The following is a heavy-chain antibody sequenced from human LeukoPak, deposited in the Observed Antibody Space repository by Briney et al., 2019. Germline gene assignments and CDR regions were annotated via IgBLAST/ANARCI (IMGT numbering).Heavy chain of an antibody. CDR3: ARVPYSYGYDY. J-gene: IGHJ4*02. Sequence: ASVKVSCKASGYTLTGYYMHWVRQAPGQGLEWMGWINPNSGGTNYAQKFQDRVTMTRDTSISTAYMELSRLRSDDTAVYYCARVPYSYGYDYWGQGTLVTVSS. CDR2: INPNSGGT. D-gene: IGHD5-18*01. CDR1: GYTLTGYY. V-gene: IGHV1-2*02.